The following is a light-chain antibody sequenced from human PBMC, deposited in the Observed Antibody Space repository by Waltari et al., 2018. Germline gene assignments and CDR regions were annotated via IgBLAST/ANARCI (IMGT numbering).Light chain of an antibody. CDR3: QQYNSDDWT. CDR2: EVS. V-gene: IGKV1-5*01. CDR1: QSINRW. Sequence: DIQMTQSPSTLSAFVGERVTITCRASQSINRWVAWYQQKPGKAPKPLLHEVSSLVSGVPSRFSGSGSGTEFTLTISSLQPDDFATYYCQQYNSDDWTFGQGTKVEI. J-gene: IGKJ1*01.